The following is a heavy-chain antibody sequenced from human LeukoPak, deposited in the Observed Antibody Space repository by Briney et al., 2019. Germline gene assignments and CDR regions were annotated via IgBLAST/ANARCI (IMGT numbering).Heavy chain of an antibody. V-gene: IGHV3-15*01. CDR2: SKSQTDGGTT. CDR3: TTLSYVGGY. J-gene: IGHJ4*02. Sequence: PGGSLRLSCAASGFTFTNAWMSWVRQAPGKGLEWVGRSKSQTDGGTTDYAAPVKGRFTISRDDSKNTVYLQMNSLKTEDTAIYYCTTLSYVGGYWGQGTLVTVS. CDR1: GFTFTNAW. D-gene: IGHD3-10*02.